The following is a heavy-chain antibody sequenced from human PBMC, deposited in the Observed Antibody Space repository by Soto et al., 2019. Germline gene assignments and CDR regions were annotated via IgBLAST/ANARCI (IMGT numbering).Heavy chain of an antibody. V-gene: IGHV4-30-4*08. CDR1: GGSVSSGAYY. CDR3: GKVLVGATGHTDSDS. J-gene: IGHJ4*02. D-gene: IGHD2-15*01. Sequence: SETLSLTCTVSGGSVSSGAYYWTWIRQRPGKGLEWIGYIYYSGSTYYSPSLKSRLSISLDTSKNQFSLKLTSVTAADTALYYCGKVLVGATGHTDSDSWGPGTLVTVSS. CDR2: IYYSGST.